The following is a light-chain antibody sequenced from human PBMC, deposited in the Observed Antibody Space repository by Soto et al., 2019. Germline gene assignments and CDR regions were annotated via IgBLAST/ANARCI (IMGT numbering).Light chain of an antibody. J-gene: IGKJ1*01. V-gene: IGKV3-15*01. CDR3: QQYNIWPPWT. CDR1: QSVSNN. Sequence: EIVTTHSPATLSVSPGERATLSCWASQSVSNNLAWYQQRPGQAPRLLIYGASTRATGVPARFSGSGSGTDFSLTISSLQSEDFAVYYCQQYNIWPPWTFGQGTKVDIK. CDR2: GAS.